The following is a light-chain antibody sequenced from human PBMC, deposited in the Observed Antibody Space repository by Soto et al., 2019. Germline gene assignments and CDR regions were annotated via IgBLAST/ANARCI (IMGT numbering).Light chain of an antibody. CDR1: QSISRQ. Sequence: DIQMTQSPSSLSESVGNRVTITCRAGQSISRQLNWYQQKPGKAPELLIYHASTLETGVPARFSGSGSGTDFTLTIGSLQPEDSATYYCQQTYGSLRTFGQGTKVEIK. CDR2: HAS. J-gene: IGKJ1*01. CDR3: QQTYGSLRT. V-gene: IGKV1-39*01.